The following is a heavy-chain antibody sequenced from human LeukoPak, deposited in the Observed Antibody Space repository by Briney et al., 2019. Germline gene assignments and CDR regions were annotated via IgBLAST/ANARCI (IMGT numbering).Heavy chain of an antibody. CDR1: GFTFGSYS. V-gene: IGHV3-21*01. D-gene: IGHD3-3*01. CDR2: ITSSSTYI. J-gene: IGHJ6*04. Sequence: PGGSLRLSCAASGFTFGSYSMNWVRQAPGKGLEWVSSITSSSTYIYYADSVKGRFTISRDNAKNSLYLQMNSLRAEDTAVYYCARDAAYYDFWSGYYLSSGVDVWGKGTTVTVSS. CDR3: ARDAAYYDFWSGYYLSSGVDV.